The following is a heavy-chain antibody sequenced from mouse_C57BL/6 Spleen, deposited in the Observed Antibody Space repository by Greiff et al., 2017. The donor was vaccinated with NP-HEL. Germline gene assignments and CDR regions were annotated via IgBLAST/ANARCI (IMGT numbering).Heavy chain of an antibody. D-gene: IGHD1-1*01. V-gene: IGHV1-50*01. Sequence: QVQLQQPGAELVKPGASVKLSCKASGYTFTSYWMQWVKQRPGQGLEWIGEIDPSDSYTNYIQKFKGKATLTVDTSSSTAYMQLSSLTSEDSAVYYCARNPPSYYYGSSYRAMDYWGQGTSVTVSS. CDR2: IDPSDSYT. CDR1: GYTFTSYW. J-gene: IGHJ4*01. CDR3: ARNPPSYYYGSSYRAMDY.